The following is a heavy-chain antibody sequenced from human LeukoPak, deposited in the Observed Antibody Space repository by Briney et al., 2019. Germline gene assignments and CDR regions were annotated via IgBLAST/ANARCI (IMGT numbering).Heavy chain of an antibody. Sequence: GGSLRLSCAASGFPFSNYAMSWVRQAPGKGLEWVSYISSSGSTIYYADSVKGRFTISRDNAKNSLYLQMNSLRAEDTAVYYCAELGITMIGGVWGKGTTVTISS. V-gene: IGHV3-48*03. CDR2: ISSSGSTI. CDR1: GFPFSNYA. D-gene: IGHD3-10*02. CDR3: AELGITMIGGV. J-gene: IGHJ6*04.